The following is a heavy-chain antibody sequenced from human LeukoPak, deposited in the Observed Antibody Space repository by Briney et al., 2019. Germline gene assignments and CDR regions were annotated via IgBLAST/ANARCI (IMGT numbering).Heavy chain of an antibody. CDR3: ARKPARGYSYYYYYGMDV. D-gene: IGHD5-18*01. Sequence: GASVKVSCKASGYTFTSYYMHWVRQAPGQGLEWMGWMNPNSGNTGYAQKFQGRVTMTRNTSISTAYMELSSLRSEDTAVYYCARKPARGYSYYYYYGMDVWGQGTTVTVSS. V-gene: IGHV1-8*02. CDR1: GYTFTSYY. J-gene: IGHJ6*02. CDR2: MNPNSGNT.